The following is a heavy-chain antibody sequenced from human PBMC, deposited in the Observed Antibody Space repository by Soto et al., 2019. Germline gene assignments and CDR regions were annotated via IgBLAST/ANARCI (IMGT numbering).Heavy chain of an antibody. CDR3: TFSGITMVRGVHTDYYYYYGMDV. Sequence: GGSLRLSCAASGFTFSGSAMHWVRQASGKGLEWVGRIRSKANSYATAYAASVKGRFTISRDDSKNTAYLQMSSLKTEDTAVYYCTFSGITMVRGVHTDYYYYYGMDVWGQGTTVTVSS. D-gene: IGHD3-10*01. CDR2: IRSKANSYAT. J-gene: IGHJ6*02. CDR1: GFTFSGSA. V-gene: IGHV3-73*01.